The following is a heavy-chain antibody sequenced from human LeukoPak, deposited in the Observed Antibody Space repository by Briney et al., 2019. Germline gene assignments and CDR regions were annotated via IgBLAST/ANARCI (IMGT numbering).Heavy chain of an antibody. D-gene: IGHD3-10*01. CDR2: ISAYNGNT. J-gene: IGHJ4*02. Sequence: GASAKVSCKASGYTFTSYGISWVRQAPGQGLEWMGWISAYNGNTNYAQKLQGRVTMTTDTSTSTAYMELSSLRSEDTAVYYCAVPDMVRGPYWGQGTLVTVSS. CDR3: AVPDMVRGPY. CDR1: GYTFTSYG. V-gene: IGHV1-18*01.